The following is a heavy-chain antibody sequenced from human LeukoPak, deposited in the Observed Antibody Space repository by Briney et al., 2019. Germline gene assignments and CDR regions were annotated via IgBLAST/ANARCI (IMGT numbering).Heavy chain of an antibody. CDR3: ICLTDPFDY. Sequence: PGGSLRLSCTGSGFTFGAHSMAWVRQAPGKGPEWVGFIRGKAYGGATGYTASVKGRFTILRDDSKSIVYLQMNSLRTEDTAVYYCICLTDPFDYWGQGSLVTVSS. V-gene: IGHV3-49*04. J-gene: IGHJ4*02. CDR1: GFTFGAHS. CDR2: IRGKAYGGAT.